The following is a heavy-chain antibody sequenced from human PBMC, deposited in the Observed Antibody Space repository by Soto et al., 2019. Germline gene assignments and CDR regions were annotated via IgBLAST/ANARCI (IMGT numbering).Heavy chain of an antibody. J-gene: IGHJ4*02. D-gene: IGHD3-10*01. CDR1: GGSISSGGYY. CDR3: ARESRVRGWVDYGYVDY. CDR2: IYYSGST. V-gene: IGHV4-31*03. Sequence: QVQLQESGPGLVKPSQTLSLTCTVSGGSISSGGYYWSWIRQHPGKGLEWIGYIYYSGSTYYNPSLKSRVTISVDTSKNQFSLKLSSVTAADTAVYYCARESRVRGWVDYGYVDYWGQGTLVTVSS.